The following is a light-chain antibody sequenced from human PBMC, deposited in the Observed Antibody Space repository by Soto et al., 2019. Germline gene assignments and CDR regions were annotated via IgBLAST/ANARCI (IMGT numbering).Light chain of an antibody. CDR1: QTVTNH. CDR3: QQRMNWPLT. V-gene: IGKV3-11*01. J-gene: IGKJ4*01. CDR2: DAS. Sequence: VFTPAPATPSFFPGGKGTPSCRASQTVTNHLAWYQQKAGQPPRLLIFDASTRASGIPPRFSGSGSGTDFTLTISRVDPDDFAVYYCQQRMNWPLTFGGGTKVDIK.